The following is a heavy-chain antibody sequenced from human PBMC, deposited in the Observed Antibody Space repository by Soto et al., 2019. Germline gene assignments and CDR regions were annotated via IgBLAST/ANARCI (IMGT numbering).Heavy chain of an antibody. D-gene: IGHD2-15*01. V-gene: IGHV1-18*04. Sequence: QVHLVQSGAEVKTPGASVRVSCKTSGYTFSSFAVSWVRQAPGRGLEWVGWISGDNGNTKYAKRIQDRVTLTTDTLTTTAYMELRGLKSDDTAVYYCARAPVVDINRASLDMWCQGTMVTVAS. J-gene: IGHJ4*03. CDR3: ARAPVVDINRASLDM. CDR2: ISGDNGNT. CDR1: GYTFSSFA.